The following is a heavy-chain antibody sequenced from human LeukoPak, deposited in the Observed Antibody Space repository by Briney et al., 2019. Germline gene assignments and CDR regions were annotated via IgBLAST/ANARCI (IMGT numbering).Heavy chain of an antibody. Sequence: PWETLSLTCTVSGGSISSNYWSWIRQPAGKGLEYIGRIYSSGNTNYNPSLKSRVTMSVDTSKNQFSLLLHSVTAADTAVYYCARVWLSSGSYWYFDFWGRGTLVIVSS. CDR1: GGSISSNY. J-gene: IGHJ2*01. V-gene: IGHV4-4*07. D-gene: IGHD6-25*01. CDR3: ARVWLSSGSYWYFDF. CDR2: IYSSGNT.